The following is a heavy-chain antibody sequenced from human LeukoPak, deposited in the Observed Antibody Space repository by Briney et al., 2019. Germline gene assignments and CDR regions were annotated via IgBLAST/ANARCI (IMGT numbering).Heavy chain of an antibody. D-gene: IGHD2-2*01. V-gene: IGHV3-9*01. CDR2: INWNSGGI. J-gene: IGHJ4*02. Sequence: QPGGSLRLSCAASGLTFDDYAMHWVRQAPGKGLEWVSTINWNSGGIGYADSVKGRFTISRDNAKNSLYLHLNSLRPEDTALYYCVKDVVPVSRSGFDYWGQGTLVTVSS. CDR1: GLTFDDYA. CDR3: VKDVVPVSRSGFDY.